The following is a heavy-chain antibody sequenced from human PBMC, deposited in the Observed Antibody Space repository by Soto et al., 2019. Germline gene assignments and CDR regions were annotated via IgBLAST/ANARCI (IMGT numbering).Heavy chain of an antibody. CDR3: ARGRSGPAAYCTSISCRAFDI. CDR1: GGFFDTRY. D-gene: IGHD2-8*01. J-gene: IGHJ3*02. Sequence: QVQLQQWGAGLLEPSETLSLSCAVYGGFFDTRYWSWIRQSPGKGLEWIGEISHSGITNVNPSLKSRVTISVDTSKNQFHLTLNSVTAADRAVYYCARGRSGPAAYCTSISCRAFDIWGQGTEVTVSS. V-gene: IGHV4-34*01. CDR2: ISHSGIT.